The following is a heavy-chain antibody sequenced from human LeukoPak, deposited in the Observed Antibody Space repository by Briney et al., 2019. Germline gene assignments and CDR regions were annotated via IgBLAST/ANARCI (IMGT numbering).Heavy chain of an antibody. V-gene: IGHV3-74*01. D-gene: IGHD2-15*01. Sequence: PGGSLRLSCAASGFTFSSYWMYWVRQAPGKGLVWVSHIYTDGSTTVYADSVKGRFTISRDNAKNTLYLQMNSLRAEDTAVYYCAGADRGDVFDIWGLGTMVTVSS. CDR3: AGADRGDVFDI. J-gene: IGHJ3*02. CDR1: GFTFSSYW. CDR2: IYTDGSTT.